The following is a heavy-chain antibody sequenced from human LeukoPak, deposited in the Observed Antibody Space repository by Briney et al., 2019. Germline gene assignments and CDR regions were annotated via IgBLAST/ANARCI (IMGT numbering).Heavy chain of an antibody. Sequence: GGSLRLSCAASGFTFSRYWMSWVRQAPGKGLEWVANIDQDGSEKYYVDSVKGRFTITRDNAKNSLYLQMNSLRVEDTAVYYCARYYDGSGYQDCFDYWGQGTLVTVSS. CDR1: GFTFSRYW. CDR2: IDQDGSEK. J-gene: IGHJ4*02. V-gene: IGHV3-7*04. CDR3: ARYYDGSGYQDCFDY. D-gene: IGHD3-22*01.